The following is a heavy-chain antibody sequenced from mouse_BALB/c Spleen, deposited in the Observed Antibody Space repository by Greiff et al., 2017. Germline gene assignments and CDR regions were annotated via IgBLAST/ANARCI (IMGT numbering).Heavy chain of an antibody. CDR1: GFTFTSYG. CDR3: ARGEVCRYDRDDYAMDY. J-gene: IGHJ4*01. CDR2: IISGGSYT. D-gene: IGHD2-14*01. Sequence: EVQLVESGGDLVKPGASLKLSCAASGFTFTSYGMSWVRQPPDQRLEWVATIISGGSYTYYPDSVKGRFTFSRDNAKNTLYLQMSSLKSEDTALYDCARGEVCRYDRDDYAMDYWGQGTAVTVSS. V-gene: IGHV5-6*01.